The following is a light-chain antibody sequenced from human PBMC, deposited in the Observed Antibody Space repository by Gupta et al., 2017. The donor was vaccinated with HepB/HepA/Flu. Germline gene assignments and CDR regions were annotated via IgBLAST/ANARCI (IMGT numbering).Light chain of an antibody. J-gene: IGKJ1*01. CDR1: QSVSSSY. CDR2: GAS. Sequence: EIVLTQSPGTLFLSPGERATLSCRASQSVSSSYLAWYQQKPGQAPRLLIYGASSRATGIPDRFSGSGSGTDFTLPISRLEPEDFAVYYCQPHGSSPLTFGQGTKVEIK. V-gene: IGKV3-20*01. CDR3: QPHGSSPLT.